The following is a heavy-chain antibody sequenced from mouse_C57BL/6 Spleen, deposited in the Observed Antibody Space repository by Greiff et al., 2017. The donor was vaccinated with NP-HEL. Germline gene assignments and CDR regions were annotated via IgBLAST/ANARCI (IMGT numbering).Heavy chain of an antibody. CDR3: ARGDDGYPYFDY. J-gene: IGHJ2*01. D-gene: IGHD2-3*01. Sequence: QVQLQQPGAELVRPGSSVKLSCKASGYTFTSYWMHWVKQRPIQGLEWIGNIDPSDSETHYNQKFKDKATLTVDKSSSTAYMQLSSLTSEDSAVYYCARGDDGYPYFDYWGQGTTLTVSS. V-gene: IGHV1-52*01. CDR2: IDPSDSET. CDR1: GYTFTSYW.